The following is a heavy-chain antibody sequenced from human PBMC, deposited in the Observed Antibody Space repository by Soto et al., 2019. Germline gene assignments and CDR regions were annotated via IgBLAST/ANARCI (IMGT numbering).Heavy chain of an antibody. J-gene: IGHJ3*01. Sequence: GASVKVSCKDSGYSFTTYGISWVRQATGQGLEYMGWISVYNGDTNYAQKLQGRVTMSTDTSTSTAYMELRSLRSDDTAIYYCARDRRDSVADRRSFDVWGQGTMVTVSS. CDR3: ARDRRDSVADRRSFDV. CDR2: ISVYNGDT. D-gene: IGHD1-26*01. CDR1: GYSFTTYG. V-gene: IGHV1-18*01.